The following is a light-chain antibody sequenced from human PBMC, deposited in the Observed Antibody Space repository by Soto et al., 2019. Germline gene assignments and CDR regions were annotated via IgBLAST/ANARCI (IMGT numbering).Light chain of an antibody. CDR3: QAWDSSTVV. CDR2: QDS. CDR1: KLGDKY. J-gene: IGLJ2*01. Sequence: SYELTQPPSVSVSPGQTASITCSGDKLGDKYACWYQQKPGQSPVLVIYQDSKRPSGIPERFSGSNSGNTATLTISGTQAMDDADYYCQAWDSSTVVFGRGTKLTVL. V-gene: IGLV3-1*01.